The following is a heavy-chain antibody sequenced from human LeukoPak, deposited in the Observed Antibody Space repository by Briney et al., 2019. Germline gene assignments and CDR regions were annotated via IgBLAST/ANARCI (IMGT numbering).Heavy chain of an antibody. D-gene: IGHD5-24*01. V-gene: IGHV3-30*02. Sequence: PGGSLRLSCAASGFTFSSYGMHWVRQAPGKGLEWVAFIRYDGSNKNYADSVKGRFRISRDNSKNTLSLQMNSLRAADTAVYYCAKRSGKMATGNFDYWGQGTLVTVSS. J-gene: IGHJ4*02. CDR3: AKRSGKMATGNFDY. CDR2: IRYDGSNK. CDR1: GFTFSSYG.